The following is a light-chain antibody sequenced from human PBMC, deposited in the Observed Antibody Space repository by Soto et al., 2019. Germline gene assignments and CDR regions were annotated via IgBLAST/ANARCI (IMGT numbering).Light chain of an antibody. Sequence: IVLTQSPATLSLSPGKRATLSCRASQNISSYLIWYQQKPGQAPRLLIYDVSNRATGIPARFSGSGSGTDFTLTISSLQPEDFATYYCLQDYNYPWTFGQGTKVNIK. J-gene: IGKJ1*01. CDR2: DVS. CDR1: QNISSY. CDR3: LQDYNYPWT. V-gene: IGKV3-11*01.